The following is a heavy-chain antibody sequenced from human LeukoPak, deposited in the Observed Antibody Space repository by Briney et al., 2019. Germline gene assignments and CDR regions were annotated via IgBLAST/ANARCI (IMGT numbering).Heavy chain of an antibody. CDR3: ARSNYYDFWSGYGMDV. J-gene: IGHJ6*02. V-gene: IGHV4-30-4*01. CDR1: GGSISSGDYY. D-gene: IGHD3-3*01. Sequence: SQTLSLTCTVSGGSISSGDYYWSWIRQPPGKGPEWIGYIYYSGSTYYNPSLKSRVTISVDTSKNQFSLKLSSVTAADTAVYYCARSNYYDFWSGYGMDVWGQGTTVTVSS. CDR2: IYYSGST.